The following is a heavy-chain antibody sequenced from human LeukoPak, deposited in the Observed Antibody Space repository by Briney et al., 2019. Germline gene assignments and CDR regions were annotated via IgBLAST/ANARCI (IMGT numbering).Heavy chain of an antibody. J-gene: IGHJ4*02. D-gene: IGHD2-15*01. Sequence: SETLSLTCTVSGGSISSYYWSWIRQPPGKGLEWIGYIYYSGGTNYNPSLKSRVTISVDTSKNQFSLKLSSVTAADTAVYYCAGGQYCSGGSCYTFDYWGQGTLVTVSS. CDR3: AGGQYCSGGSCYTFDY. V-gene: IGHV4-59*01. CDR2: IYYSGGT. CDR1: GGSISSYY.